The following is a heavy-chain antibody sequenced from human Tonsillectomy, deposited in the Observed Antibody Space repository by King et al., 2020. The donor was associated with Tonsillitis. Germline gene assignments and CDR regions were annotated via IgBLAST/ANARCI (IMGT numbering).Heavy chain of an antibody. D-gene: IGHD4-17*01. Sequence: VQLVESGGGLVKPGGSLRLSCAASGFTFSNAWMNWVRQAPGKGVEWGGRIKSKTDGGTTDYAAPVKGRFTISRDDSKNTLCLQMNSLKTEDTAVYYCTTEGDYGYYFDYWGQGTLVTVSS. CDR2: IKSKTDGGTT. V-gene: IGHV3-15*07. CDR3: TTEGDYGYYFDY. J-gene: IGHJ4*02. CDR1: GFTFSNAW.